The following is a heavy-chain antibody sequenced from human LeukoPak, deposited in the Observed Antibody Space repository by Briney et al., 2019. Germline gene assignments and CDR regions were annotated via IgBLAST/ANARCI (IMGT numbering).Heavy chain of an antibody. J-gene: IGHJ6*03. V-gene: IGHV4-61*01. D-gene: IGHD6-19*01. Sequence: PSETLSLTCTVSGVSVSSGSYYWSWIRQPPGKGLEWIGYIYYSGSTNYNPSLKIRVTISVDTSKNQFSLKLSSVTAADTAVYYCARAHRHYSSGWHYYYYYYMDVWGKGTTVTVSS. CDR1: GVSVSSGSYY. CDR2: IYYSGST. CDR3: ARAHRHYSSGWHYYYYYYMDV.